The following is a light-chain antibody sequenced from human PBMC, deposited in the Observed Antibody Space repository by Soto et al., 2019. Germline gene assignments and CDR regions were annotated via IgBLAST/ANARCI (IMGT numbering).Light chain of an antibody. CDR2: ATS. CDR1: QSVSSN. J-gene: IGKJ2*01. CDR3: QQYNNLYT. Sequence: ETVMTQSPGTLSVSPGETVTVSCRASQSVSSNLAWYQQKPGQAPRLLIYATSTRATGIPARFSGSGSGTEFTLTISSLQFEDFAVYYCQQYNNLYTFGQGTKLEIK. V-gene: IGKV3-15*01.